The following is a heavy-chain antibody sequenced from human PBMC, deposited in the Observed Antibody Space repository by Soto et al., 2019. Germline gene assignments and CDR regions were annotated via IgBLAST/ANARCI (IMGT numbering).Heavy chain of an antibody. J-gene: IGHJ6*02. D-gene: IGHD3-10*01. CDR3: ARGSWVSGGMDV. CDR1: DGSFSIYY. V-gene: IGHV4-34*01. CDR2: INHSGIT. Sequence: ASETLSLTCDVYDGSFSIYYWNWIRQSPGKGLEWIGEINHSGITNYNPSLKSRVTASLDTSKNQFSLKLSSVTVADTAVYYCARGSWVSGGMDVWGQGTTVTVSS.